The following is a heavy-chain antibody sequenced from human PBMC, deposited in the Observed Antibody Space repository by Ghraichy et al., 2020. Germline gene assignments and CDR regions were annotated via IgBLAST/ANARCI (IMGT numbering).Heavy chain of an antibody. V-gene: IGHV3-11*01. CDR3: ARSGIRYYGSGSFGWYFDL. D-gene: IGHD3-10*01. Sequence: GESLNISCAASGFTFNDYYMGWIRQVPGKGLDWVSYISFTTYYADSVKGRFTISRDNAKNSLFLQMNSLRAEDTAVYYCARSGIRYYGSGSFGWYFDLWGRGTLVTVSS. CDR1: GFTFNDYY. J-gene: IGHJ2*01. CDR2: ISFTT.